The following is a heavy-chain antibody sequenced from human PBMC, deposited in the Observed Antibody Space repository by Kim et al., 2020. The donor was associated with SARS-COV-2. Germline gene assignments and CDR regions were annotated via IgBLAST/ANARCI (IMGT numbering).Heavy chain of an antibody. CDR2: MNPNSGNT. D-gene: IGHD1-26*01. V-gene: IGHV1-8*01. CDR3: ARGLVNSGSYYGNWFDP. Sequence: ASVKVSCKASGYTFTSYDINWVRQATGQGLEWMGWMNPNSGNTGYAQKFQGRVTMTRNTSISTAYMELSSLRSEDTAVYYCARGLVNSGSYYGNWFDPWGQGTLVTVSS. J-gene: IGHJ5*02. CDR1: GYTFTSYD.